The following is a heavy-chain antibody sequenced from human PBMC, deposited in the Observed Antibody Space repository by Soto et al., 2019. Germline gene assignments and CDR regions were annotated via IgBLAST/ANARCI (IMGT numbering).Heavy chain of an antibody. CDR3: ASPRTDHYHRHCYYRDPCDD. CDR1: GGIFSRHA. D-gene: IGHD4-17*01. J-gene: IGHJ4*02. V-gene: IGHV1-69*19. CDR2: IVPKLGTV. Sequence: QVQLVQSGAEVKKTGSSVKVSCKISGGIFSRHAIDWVRQAPGQGREWMGGIVPKLGTVIYAQNFQARVTTYADELTNTSYLLLRGLTFEDAAVYYCASPRTDHYHRHCYYRDPCDDWGEGTLVIVSS.